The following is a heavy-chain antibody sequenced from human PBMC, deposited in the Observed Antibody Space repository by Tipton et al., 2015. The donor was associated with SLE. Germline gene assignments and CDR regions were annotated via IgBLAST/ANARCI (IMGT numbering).Heavy chain of an antibody. Sequence: TLSLTCAVSGGSISSGGYSWSWIRQPPGKGLEWIGEINHSGSTNYNPSLKSRVTISVDTSKNQFSLKLSSVTAADTAVYYCARCEAKYYDRFDYWGQGTLVTVSS. CDR3: ARCEAKYYDRFDY. V-gene: IGHV4-30-2*01. J-gene: IGHJ4*02. D-gene: IGHD3-22*01. CDR1: GGSISSGGYS. CDR2: INHSGST.